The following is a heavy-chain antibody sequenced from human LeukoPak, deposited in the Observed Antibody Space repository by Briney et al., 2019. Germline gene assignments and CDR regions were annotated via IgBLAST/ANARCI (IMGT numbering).Heavy chain of an antibody. CDR3: AKDPARYSSSWYQDY. CDR2: ISGSGGST. V-gene: IGHV3-23*01. Sequence: GGSLRLSCAASGFTFSDSYMSWIRQAPGKGLEWVSAISGSGGSTYYADSVKGRFTISRDNSKNTLYLQMNSLRAEDTAVYYCAKDPARYSSSWYQDYWGQGTLVTVSS. D-gene: IGHD6-13*01. CDR1: GFTFSDSY. J-gene: IGHJ4*02.